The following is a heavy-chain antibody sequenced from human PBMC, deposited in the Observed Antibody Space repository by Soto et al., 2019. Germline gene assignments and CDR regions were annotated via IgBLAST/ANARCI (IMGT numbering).Heavy chain of an antibody. CDR1: GFTFSNYE. J-gene: IGHJ6*03. Sequence: GGSLRLSCGASGFTFSNYEMHWVRQAPGKGLGYVSGISNNGAHTDYAKSVKGRFTISRDNSENTLYLQMGSLRAEDMALYYCARRGYGSRWPNVYMDVWGKGTTVTVSS. D-gene: IGHD6-13*01. CDR2: ISNNGAHT. CDR3: ARRGYGSRWPNVYMDV. V-gene: IGHV3-64*01.